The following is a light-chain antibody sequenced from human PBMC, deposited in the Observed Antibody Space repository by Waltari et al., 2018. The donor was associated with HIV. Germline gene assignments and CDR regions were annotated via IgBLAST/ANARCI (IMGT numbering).Light chain of an antibody. Sequence: QSALTQPPSVSGSPGQSVTISCTRTTSDVGYYNYVSWYQQYPGKAPKLIIFDVNQRPSGVPGRFSGSKSGNTASLTISGLQTADEADYFCCAYAAGHVSYVFGNGTAVAVL. CDR1: TSDVGYYNY. J-gene: IGLJ1*01. CDR3: CAYAAGHVSYV. CDR2: DVN. V-gene: IGLV2-11*01.